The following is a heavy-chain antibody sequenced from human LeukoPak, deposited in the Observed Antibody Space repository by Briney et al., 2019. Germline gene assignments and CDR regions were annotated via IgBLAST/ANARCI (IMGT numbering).Heavy chain of an antibody. J-gene: IGHJ4*02. CDR2: IKEDGREK. Sequence: GGSLRLSCATSGFTFSSSWMSWVRQAPGKGLECVANIKEDGREKYYVDSVKGRFTIPRDNAKNSLYLQMNSLRAEDTAVYYCAKDGGLWISAHWGDSWGRGTLVTVSS. CDR1: GFTFSSSW. CDR3: AKDGGLWISAHWGDS. D-gene: IGHD2-2*03. V-gene: IGHV3-7*03.